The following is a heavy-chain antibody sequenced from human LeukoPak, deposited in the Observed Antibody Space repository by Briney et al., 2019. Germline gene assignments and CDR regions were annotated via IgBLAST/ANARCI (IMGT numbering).Heavy chain of an antibody. V-gene: IGHV2-70*11. CDR1: GFSLSTSGMC. D-gene: IGHD3-3*01. CDR2: IDWDDDK. CDR3: ARIRWGKLEWLLDY. J-gene: IGHJ4*02. Sequence: ESDPALVKPTQTLTLTCTFSGFSLSTSGMCVSWIRQPPGKALEWLARIDWDDDKYYSTSLKTRLTISKDTSKNQVVLTMTNMDPVDTATYYCARIRWGKLEWLLDYWGQGTLVTVSS.